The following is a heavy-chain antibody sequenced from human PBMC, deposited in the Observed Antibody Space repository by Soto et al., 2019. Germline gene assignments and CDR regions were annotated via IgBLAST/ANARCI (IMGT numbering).Heavy chain of an antibody. D-gene: IGHD1-1*01. CDR3: AKVFSPERGNYFDY. Sequence: GGSLRLSCAASGFTFSNYAMNWARQAPGKGLEWVSAISNSFSDGNTHYADSVKGRFTISRDNDKNTVFLEMNSLRAEDTAVYYCAKVFSPERGNYFDYWGQGTLVTVSS. V-gene: IGHV3-23*01. CDR1: GFTFSNYA. J-gene: IGHJ4*02. CDR2: ISNSFSDGNT.